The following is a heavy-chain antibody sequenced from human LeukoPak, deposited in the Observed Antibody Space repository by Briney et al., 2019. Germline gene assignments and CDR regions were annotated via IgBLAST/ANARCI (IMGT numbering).Heavy chain of an antibody. CDR1: GFTFSSYA. CDR3: ARERQWLVAFDY. Sequence: GRSLRLSCAASGFTFSSYAMHWVRQAPGKGLEWVAVISYDGSNKYYADSVKGRFTISRDNSKNTLYLQMNSLRAEDTAVYYCARERQWLVAFDYWGQGTLVTVSS. D-gene: IGHD6-19*01. V-gene: IGHV3-30-3*01. CDR2: ISYDGSNK. J-gene: IGHJ4*02.